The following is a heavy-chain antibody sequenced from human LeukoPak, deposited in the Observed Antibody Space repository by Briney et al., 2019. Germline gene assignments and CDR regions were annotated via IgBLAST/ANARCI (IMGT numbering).Heavy chain of an antibody. CDR2: INHSGST. CDR1: GGAFSGYY. D-gene: IGHD3-10*01. V-gene: IGHV4-34*01. CDR3: ARGPPYGSGSYDY. J-gene: IGHJ4*02. Sequence: SETLSLTCAVYGGAFSGYYWSWIRQPPGKGLDWIGEINHSGSTNSNPPLKSRVTISVDTSKNQFSLKLSSMTAADTAVYYCARGPPYGSGSYDYWGQGTLVTVSS.